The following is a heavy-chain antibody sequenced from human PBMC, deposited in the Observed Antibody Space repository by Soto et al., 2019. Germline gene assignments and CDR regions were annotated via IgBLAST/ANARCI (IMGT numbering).Heavy chain of an antibody. CDR3: ARGMSYYYGSGSYFYY. CDR1: GGSFSGYY. D-gene: IGHD3-10*01. J-gene: IGHJ4*02. CDR2: INHSGST. V-gene: IGHV4-34*01. Sequence: QVQLQQWGAGLLKPSETLSLTCAVYGGSFSGYYWSWIRQPPGKGLEWIGEINHSGSTNYNPSLKSRVTISVDTSKNQFSLKLSSVTAADTAVYYCARGMSYYYGSGSYFYYWGQGTLVTVSS.